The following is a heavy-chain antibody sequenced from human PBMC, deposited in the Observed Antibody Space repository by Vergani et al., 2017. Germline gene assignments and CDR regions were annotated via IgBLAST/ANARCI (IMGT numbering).Heavy chain of an antibody. V-gene: IGHV4-34*01. D-gene: IGHD3-10*01. Sequence: QVQLQQWGAGLLKPSETLSLTCAVYGGSFSGNYWSWIRQPPGKGLEWIGEINHSGSTNYNPSLKSRVTISVDTSKNQFSLKLSSVTAADTAVYYCARAPFFTMVRGIGRNYFDYWGQGTLVTVSS. J-gene: IGHJ4*02. CDR3: ARAPFFTMVRGIGRNYFDY. CDR1: GGSFSGNY. CDR2: INHSGST.